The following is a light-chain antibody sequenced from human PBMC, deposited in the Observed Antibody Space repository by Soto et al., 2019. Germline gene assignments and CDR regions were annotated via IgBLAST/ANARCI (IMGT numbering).Light chain of an antibody. CDR2: FAS. CDR3: QQYNNWPHT. J-gene: IGKJ2*01. CDR1: QSVSSK. Sequence: EIVMTQSPATLSVSPGGRATLSCRASQSVSSKLAWFQQKPGQAPRLLIYFASTRATDIPARFSGSGSGTEFTLTISSLQSEDFAVYYCQQYNNWPHTFGQGTKVDIK. V-gene: IGKV3-15*01.